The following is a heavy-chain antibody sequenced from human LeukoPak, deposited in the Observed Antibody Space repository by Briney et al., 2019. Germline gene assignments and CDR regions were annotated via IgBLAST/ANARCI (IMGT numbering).Heavy chain of an antibody. J-gene: IGHJ3*02. CDR1: GYTFTSYS. CDR2: ISAYNGNT. V-gene: IGHV1-18*01. D-gene: IGHD3-10*01. Sequence: ASVKVSCKASGYTFTSYSISWVRQAPGQGLEWMGWISAYNGNTNYAQKLQGRVTMTTDTSTSTAYMELRSLRSDDTAVYYCATTMVRGADDAFDIWGQGTMVTVSS. CDR3: ATTMVRGADDAFDI.